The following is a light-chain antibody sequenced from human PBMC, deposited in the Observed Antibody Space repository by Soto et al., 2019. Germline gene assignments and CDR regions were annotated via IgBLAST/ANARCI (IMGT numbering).Light chain of an antibody. CDR3: QQYNSHPWT. CDR2: KAS. V-gene: IGKV1-5*03. CDR1: QSIRSW. Sequence: DIQMTQSPSTLPASVGDRVTVTCRASQSIRSWVAWYQEKPGKAPKLLSYKASLLETGVPSRFRGRAAGTECTLTISSLQPDDFGTYYCQQYNSHPWTFGQGTKVDI. J-gene: IGKJ1*01.